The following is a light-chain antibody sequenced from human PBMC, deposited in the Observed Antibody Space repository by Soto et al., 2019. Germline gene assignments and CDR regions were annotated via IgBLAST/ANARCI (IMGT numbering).Light chain of an antibody. CDR1: SSNVGSDI. CDR3: AAWDGSLNGWV. J-gene: IGLJ3*02. V-gene: IGLV1-44*01. Sequence: QSVLTQPPSASGTPGQRVTSSRSGSSSNVGSDIVNWYQQLPGTAPKLLIYSNNQRPSGVPDRFSGSKSGTSASLAISGLQSDDEADYYCAAWDGSLNGWVFGGGTKLTVL. CDR2: SNN.